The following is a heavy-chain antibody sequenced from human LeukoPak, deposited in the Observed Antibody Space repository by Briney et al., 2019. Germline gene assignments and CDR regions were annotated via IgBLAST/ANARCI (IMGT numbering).Heavy chain of an antibody. D-gene: IGHD1-26*01. Sequence: VSVKVSCKASGHTFTGYYIHWVRQAPGQGLKWMGWINPKNGGTKYKQKFLVRVTMTGDTSINTAYMEVTSLRSHDTAVYYCTRRLGGSSEGYDYWGQGTLVTVSS. CDR1: GHTFTGYY. J-gene: IGHJ4*02. V-gene: IGHV1-2*02. CDR2: INPKNGGT. CDR3: TRRLGGSSEGYDY.